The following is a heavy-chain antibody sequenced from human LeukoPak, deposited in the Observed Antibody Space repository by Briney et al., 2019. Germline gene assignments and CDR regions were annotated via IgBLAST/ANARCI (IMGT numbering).Heavy chain of an antibody. CDR2: ISYDGRNK. CDR1: GFTFSNYS. V-gene: IGHV3-30*04. CDR3: ARDQASDYFDTSGYYYGFFDY. Sequence: PGGSLRLSCAASGFTFSNYSMHWVRQAPGKGLEGVAVISYDGRNKYYADSVKGRFSISRDSSKNTVSLQMHSLRAEDTAVYYCARDQASDYFDTSGYYYGFFDYWGQGTLVTVSS. J-gene: IGHJ4*02. D-gene: IGHD3-22*01.